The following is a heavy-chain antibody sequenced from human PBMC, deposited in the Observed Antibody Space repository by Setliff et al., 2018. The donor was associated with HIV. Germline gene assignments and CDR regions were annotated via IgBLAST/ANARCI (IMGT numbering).Heavy chain of an antibody. J-gene: IGHJ3*02. V-gene: IGHV3-7*04. D-gene: IGHD3-10*01. CDR3: ARDPAFGAFDI. Sequence: GGSLRLSCAASGFTFSSSWMTWVRQAPGRGLEYVAGMNRDGREKLYADSVKGRFSISRDNAKNSLCLQMSSLRTEDTAVYFCARDPAFGAFDIWGQGTMVTVSS. CDR2: MNRDGREK. CDR1: GFTFSSSW.